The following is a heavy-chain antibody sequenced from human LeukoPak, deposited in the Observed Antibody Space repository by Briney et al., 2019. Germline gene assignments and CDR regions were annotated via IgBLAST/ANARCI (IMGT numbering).Heavy chain of an antibody. V-gene: IGHV3-53*05. D-gene: IGHD6-19*01. Sequence: GGSLRLSCAASGFTVSSNYMSWVRQAPGKGLEWVSVIYSGGSTYYADSVKGRFTISRDNSKNTLYLQMNGLRVEETAVYYCAREEASSSHFDSWGQGTLVTVSS. CDR2: IYSGGST. CDR3: AREEASSSHFDS. CDR1: GFTVSSNY. J-gene: IGHJ4*02.